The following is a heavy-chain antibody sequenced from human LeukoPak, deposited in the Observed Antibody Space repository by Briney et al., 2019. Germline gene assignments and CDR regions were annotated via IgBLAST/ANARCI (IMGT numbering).Heavy chain of an antibody. V-gene: IGHV1-24*01. Sequence: ASVKVSCKVSGYTLTELSMHWVRQAPGKGLEWMGGFDPEDGETIYAQKFQGRVTMTEDTSTDTAYMELSSLRPEDTAVYYCATKIGEDIVVVPAARAFDIWGQGTMVTVSS. CDR1: GYTLTELS. J-gene: IGHJ3*02. D-gene: IGHD2-2*01. CDR2: FDPEDGET. CDR3: ATKIGEDIVVVPAARAFDI.